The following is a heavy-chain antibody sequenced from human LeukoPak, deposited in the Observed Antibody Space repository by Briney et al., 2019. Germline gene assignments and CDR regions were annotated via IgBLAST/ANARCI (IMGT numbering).Heavy chain of an antibody. J-gene: IGHJ4*02. D-gene: IGHD2-2*01. Sequence: GGSLRLSCAASGFTFSSYEMNWVRQAPGKGLEWVSGISGSGGSTYYADSVKGRFTISRDNSKNTLYLHMNSLRAEDTAVYYCAKERKASSSFDYWGQGTLVTVSS. CDR1: GFTFSSYE. CDR2: ISGSGGST. V-gene: IGHV3-23*01. CDR3: AKERKASSSFDY.